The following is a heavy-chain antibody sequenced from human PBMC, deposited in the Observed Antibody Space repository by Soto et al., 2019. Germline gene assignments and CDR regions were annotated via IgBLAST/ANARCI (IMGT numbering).Heavy chain of an antibody. CDR1: GYTFTSYY. Sequence: ASVKVSCTASGYTFTSYYMHWVRQAPGQGLEWMGIINPSGGSTSYAQKFQGRVTMTRDTSTSTVYMELSSLRSEDTAVYYCARGGLYGDYGYNAFDIWGQGTMVTVSS. J-gene: IGHJ3*02. D-gene: IGHD4-17*01. CDR3: ARGGLYGDYGYNAFDI. CDR2: INPSGGST. V-gene: IGHV1-46*03.